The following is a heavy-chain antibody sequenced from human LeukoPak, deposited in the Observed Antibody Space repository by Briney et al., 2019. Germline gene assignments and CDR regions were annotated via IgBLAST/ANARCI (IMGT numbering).Heavy chain of an antibody. V-gene: IGHV3-30-3*02. D-gene: IGHD3-3*01. Sequence: PGRSLRLSCEASGFIFSRYAMNWVRQAPGKGLEWVAVVSHDGTNKDYADSVKGRFTISRDNSRNTMSLHLDSLRVEDTAVYYCAKSHGVTIFGVVHNWFDPWGQGTLVTVSS. CDR1: GFIFSRYA. J-gene: IGHJ5*02. CDR2: VSHDGTNK. CDR3: AKSHGVTIFGVVHNWFDP.